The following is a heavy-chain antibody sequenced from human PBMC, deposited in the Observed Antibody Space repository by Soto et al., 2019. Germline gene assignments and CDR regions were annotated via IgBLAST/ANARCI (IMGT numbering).Heavy chain of an antibody. CDR1: GGTFSSYA. CDR2: IIPIFGTA. D-gene: IGHD3-22*01. Sequence: QVQLVQSGAEVKKPGSSVKVSCKASGGTFSSYAISWVRQAPGQGLEWMGGIIPIFGTANYAQKFQGRVKITADESTSTAYMELSSLRSKDTAVYYCARDDSSGYYHNWFDPWGQGTLVAVSS. V-gene: IGHV1-69*01. CDR3: ARDDSSGYYHNWFDP. J-gene: IGHJ5*02.